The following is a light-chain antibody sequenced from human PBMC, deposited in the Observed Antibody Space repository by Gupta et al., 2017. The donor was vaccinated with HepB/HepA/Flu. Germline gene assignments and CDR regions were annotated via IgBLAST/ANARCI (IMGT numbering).Light chain of an antibody. CDR2: DAS. Sequence: IQMTQSPSSVSSSLGDTVTITCRASQGISWLAWYQQKPGKAPNLLIYDASTLKSGVPSRFSGSGYGTSFTLTISSRQPEDFANYYCQQENSFPVTFGQGTHVDIK. J-gene: IGKJ5*01. V-gene: IGKV1D-12*01. CDR3: QQENSFPVT. CDR1: QGISW.